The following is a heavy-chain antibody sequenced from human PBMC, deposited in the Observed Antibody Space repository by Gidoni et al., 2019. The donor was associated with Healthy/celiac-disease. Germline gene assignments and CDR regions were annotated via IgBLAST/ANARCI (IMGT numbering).Heavy chain of an antibody. CDR2: IYHSGST. J-gene: IGHJ2*01. CDR1: GYSISSGYY. CDR3: ARASLEIAWYFDL. D-gene: IGHD2-21*01. Sequence: QVQLQESGPGLVKPSETLSLTCAVSGYSISSGYYWGWIRQPPGKGLAWIGSIYHSGSTYYNPSLKSRVTISVDTSKNQFSLKLSSVTAADTAVYYCARASLEIAWYFDLWGRGTLVTVSS. V-gene: IGHV4-38-2*01.